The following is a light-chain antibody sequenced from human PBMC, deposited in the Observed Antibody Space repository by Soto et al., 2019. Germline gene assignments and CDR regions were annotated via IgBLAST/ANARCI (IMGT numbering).Light chain of an antibody. CDR1: SSDVGGYNY. CDR3: SSYAGSNNWV. CDR2: EVS. V-gene: IGLV2-8*01. Sequence: QSALTQPPSASGSPGQSVTISCTGTSSDVGGYNYVSWYQHHPGKAPKLMIYEVSKGPSGVPDRFSGSKSGNTASLTVSGLQAEDEADYYCSSYAGSNNWVFGGGTKLTVL. J-gene: IGLJ3*02.